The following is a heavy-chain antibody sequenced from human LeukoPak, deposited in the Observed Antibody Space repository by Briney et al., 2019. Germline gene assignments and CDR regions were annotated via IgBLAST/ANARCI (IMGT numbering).Heavy chain of an antibody. CDR2: ISGSGGST. J-gene: IGHJ4*02. CDR3: ARDPLSGLGHQDFDY. V-gene: IGHV3-23*01. CDR1: GFTFSSYA. Sequence: GGSLRLSCAASGFTFSSYAMSWVRQAPGKGLEWLSGISGSGGSTYYADSVKGRFTISRDNSKNTLYLQMNSLRAEDTAVYYCARDPLSGLGHQDFDYWGQGTLVTVSS. D-gene: IGHD3-10*01.